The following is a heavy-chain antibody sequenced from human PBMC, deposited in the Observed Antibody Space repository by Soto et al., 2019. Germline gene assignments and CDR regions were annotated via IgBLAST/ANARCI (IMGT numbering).Heavy chain of an antibody. J-gene: IGHJ4*02. Sequence: SETLSLTCTVSGGSISSSSYYWGWIRQPPGKGLEWIGCIYYSGSTYYNPSLKSRVTISVDTSKNQFSLKLSSVTAADTAVYYCARLLAGYGDYFDYWGQGTLVTVSS. D-gene: IGHD4-17*01. CDR1: GGSISSSSYY. V-gene: IGHV4-39*01. CDR2: IYYSGST. CDR3: ARLLAGYGDYFDY.